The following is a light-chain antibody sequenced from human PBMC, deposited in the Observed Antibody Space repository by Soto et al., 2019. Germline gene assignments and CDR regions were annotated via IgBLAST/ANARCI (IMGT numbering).Light chain of an antibody. CDR3: NCYTCTSTLGV. V-gene: IGLV2-14*01. CDR2: DVS. CDR1: SSDVGGYNY. Sequence: QSVLTQPASVSGSPGQSITISCTGTSSDVGGYNYVSWYQQHPGKAPKLMIYDVSNRPSGVSNRFSGSKSGNTASLTISGLQAEDEAEAYCNCYTCTSTLGVFGGGTKLTVL. J-gene: IGLJ2*01.